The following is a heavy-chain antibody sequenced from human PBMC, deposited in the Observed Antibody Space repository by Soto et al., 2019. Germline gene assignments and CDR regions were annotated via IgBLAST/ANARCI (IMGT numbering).Heavy chain of an antibody. CDR2: ISGSGGRT. J-gene: IGHJ4*02. CDR1: GVTFSSYA. V-gene: IGHV3-23*01. Sequence: VGSLSLSCAASGVTFSSYAMSWVRQAPGKGLEWVSAISGSGGRTYYADSVKGRFTISRDNSKTTLYLQMNSPRAEDTAVYYCAKALRYFDCLPLDYRRQGTLVTVSS. CDR3: AKALRYFDCLPLDY. D-gene: IGHD3-9*01.